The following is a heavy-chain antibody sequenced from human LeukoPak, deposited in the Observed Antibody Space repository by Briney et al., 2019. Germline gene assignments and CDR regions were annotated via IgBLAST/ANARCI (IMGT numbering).Heavy chain of an antibody. D-gene: IGHD3-22*01. V-gene: IGHV1-58*01. CDR2: IVVGSGNT. CDR3: AAVGYPDSSGYYYVFDY. Sequence: VKVSCXXXGFTXTKSAVQWVRQARGQRLEWIGWIVVGSGNTNYAQNFQERVTITRDMSTGSAYMELSSLRSEDTAVYYCAAVGYPDSSGYYYVFDYWGQGTLVTVSS. J-gene: IGHJ4*02. CDR1: GFTXTKSA.